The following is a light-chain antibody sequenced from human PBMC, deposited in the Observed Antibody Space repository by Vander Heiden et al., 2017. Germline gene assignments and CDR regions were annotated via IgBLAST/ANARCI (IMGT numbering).Light chain of an antibody. V-gene: IGLV3-1*01. CDR1: KLGDKY. Sequence: SYELTQPPSVSLSPGQTASITCSGDKLGDKYTSWYQQKPGQPPMLVIYQDSERPSGIPERFSGSTSGNTATLTISGAQPMDEADYYCQAWDIDNTAVFGGGTKLTVL. CDR3: QAWDIDNTAV. J-gene: IGLJ3*02. CDR2: QDS.